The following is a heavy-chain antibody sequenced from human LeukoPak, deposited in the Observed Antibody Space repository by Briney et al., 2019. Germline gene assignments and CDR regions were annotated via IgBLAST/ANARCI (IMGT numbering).Heavy chain of an antibody. D-gene: IGHD3-3*01. V-gene: IGHV3-21*01. CDR1: GYTFSSYS. CDR2: ISSSSSYI. Sequence: GGSLRLSCAASGYTFSSYSMNWVRQAPGKGLEWVSSISSSSSYIYYADSVKGRFTISRDNSKNTLYLQMNSLRAEDTAVYYCARPQLIYDFWSGYGYWGQGTLVTVSS. CDR3: ARPQLIYDFWSGYGY. J-gene: IGHJ4*02.